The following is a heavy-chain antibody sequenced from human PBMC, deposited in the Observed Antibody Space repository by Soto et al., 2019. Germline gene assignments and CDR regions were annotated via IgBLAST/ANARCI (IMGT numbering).Heavy chain of an antibody. D-gene: IGHD3-9*01. CDR2: IYYSGST. CDR3: ARDQDYDISTGYGGMDV. CDR1: GGSISSGGYY. Sequence: LTCTVSGGSISSGGYYWIWIRQHPGKGLEWIGYIYYSGSTYYNPSLKSRLTISADTSKNQVSLKLSSVTAADTAVYFCARDQDYDISTGYGGMDVWGQGTTVTVSS. V-gene: IGHV4-31*03. J-gene: IGHJ6*02.